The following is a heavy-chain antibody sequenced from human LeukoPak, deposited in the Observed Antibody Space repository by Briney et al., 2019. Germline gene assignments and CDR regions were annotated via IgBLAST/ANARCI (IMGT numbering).Heavy chain of an antibody. D-gene: IGHD1-26*01. J-gene: IGHJ3*02. V-gene: IGHV3-23*01. CDR1: GFTFSSYG. CDR2: ISGSGGST. Sequence: TGRSLRLSCAASGFTFSSYGMHWVRQAPGKGLEWVSAISGSGGSTYYADSVKGRFTISRDNSKNTLYLQMNSLRAEDTAVYYCAKGVYSGSYSAFDIWGQGTMVTVSS. CDR3: AKGVYSGSYSAFDI.